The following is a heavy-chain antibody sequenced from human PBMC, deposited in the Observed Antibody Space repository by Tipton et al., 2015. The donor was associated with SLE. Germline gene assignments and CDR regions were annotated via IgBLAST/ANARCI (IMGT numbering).Heavy chain of an antibody. Sequence: TLSLTCAVYGGSFSDYYWSWIRQPPGKGLEWIGEINHSGSTNYNPSLKSRVTISVDTSKNQFSLSLRSVTAADTAVYYCARARYYDFWSGYYNWFDPWGQGTLVTVSS. CDR3: ARARYYDFWSGYYNWFDP. J-gene: IGHJ5*02. CDR2: INHSGST. D-gene: IGHD3-3*01. V-gene: IGHV4-34*01. CDR1: GGSFSDYY.